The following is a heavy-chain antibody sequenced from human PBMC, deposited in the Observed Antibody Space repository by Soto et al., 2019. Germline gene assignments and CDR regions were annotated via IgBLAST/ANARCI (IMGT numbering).Heavy chain of an antibody. CDR3: ARGGLDYYYGMDV. CDR1: GGSISSYY. V-gene: IGHV4-59*01. J-gene: IGHJ6*02. Sequence: PSETLSLTCTVSGGSISSYYWSWIRQPPGKGLEWIGYIYYSGSTNYNPSLKSRVTISVDTSKNQFSLKLSSVTAADTAVYYCARGGLDYYYGMDVWGQGTTVTV. CDR2: IYYSGST. D-gene: IGHD3-16*01.